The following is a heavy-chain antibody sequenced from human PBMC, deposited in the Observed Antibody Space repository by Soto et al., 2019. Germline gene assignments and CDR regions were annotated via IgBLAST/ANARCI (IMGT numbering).Heavy chain of an antibody. D-gene: IGHD2-8*01. CDR1: GFTFSSYA. Sequence: QSGGSLRLSCAASGFTFSSYAMHWVRQAPGKGLEWVAVISYDGSNKYYADSVKGRFTISRDNSKNTLYLQMNSLRAEDTAVYYCARDSLDGPPLYGMDVWGQGTTVTVSS. CDR3: ARDSLDGPPLYGMDV. CDR2: ISYDGSNK. J-gene: IGHJ6*02. V-gene: IGHV3-30-3*01.